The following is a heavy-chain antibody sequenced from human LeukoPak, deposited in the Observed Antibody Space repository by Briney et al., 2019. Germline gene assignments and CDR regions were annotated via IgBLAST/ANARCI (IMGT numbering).Heavy chain of an antibody. D-gene: IGHD6-13*01. CDR1: GGSVSGYY. CDR3: ARGRYSSSWYRGYFDY. CDR2: INHSGST. J-gene: IGHJ4*02. V-gene: IGHV4-34*01. Sequence: SETLSLTCAVYGGSVSGYYWSWIRQPPGKGLEWIGEINHSGSTNYNPSLKSRVTISVDTSKNQFSLKLSSVTAADTAVYYCARGRYSSSWYRGYFDYWGQGTLVTVSS.